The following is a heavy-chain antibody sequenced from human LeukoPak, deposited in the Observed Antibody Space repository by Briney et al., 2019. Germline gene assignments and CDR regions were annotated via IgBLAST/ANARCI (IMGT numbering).Heavy chain of an antibody. D-gene: IGHD6-13*01. V-gene: IGHV4-39*01. J-gene: IGHJ4*02. CDR3: ARHGGAAAGLDY. Sequence: SETLSLTCTVPGGSISGSGYYWGWIRQPPGKGLEWIGSVYDSGSTYYNPSLKSRVTIHVDTSKNQFSLRLSSVTAADTAEYYCARHGGAAAGLDYCGQGILVTVSS. CDR2: VYDSGST. CDR1: GGSISGSGYY.